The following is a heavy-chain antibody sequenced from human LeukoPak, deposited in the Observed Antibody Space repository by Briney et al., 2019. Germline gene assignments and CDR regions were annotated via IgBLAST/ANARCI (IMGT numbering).Heavy chain of an antibody. CDR3: ARVGRDGHNIPHLGAFDL. J-gene: IGHJ3*01. Sequence: SETLSLTCTVSNGSLNSYYRSWVRQPPGKGLQFIGFIYYKGSSNYNPSLKSRVTFAVDTSKNQFSLKVTSVTAADTAVYYRARVGRDGHNIPHLGAFDLWGQGTMVTVSS. CDR1: NGSLNSYY. CDR2: IYYKGSS. D-gene: IGHD5-24*01. V-gene: IGHV4-59*01.